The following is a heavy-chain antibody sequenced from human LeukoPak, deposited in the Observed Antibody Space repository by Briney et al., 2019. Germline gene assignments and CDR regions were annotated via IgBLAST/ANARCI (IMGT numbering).Heavy chain of an antibody. J-gene: IGHJ3*02. CDR2: ISSSSSYI. Sequence: GWGLRLSCADSGCTFSSYSMNWVRQAPGKGLEGVSSISSSSSYIYYADSVKGRFTISRDNAKNSLYLQMNSLRAEDTAVYYCARVIVPAANNDAFDIWGQGTMVTVSS. D-gene: IGHD2-2*01. CDR3: ARVIVPAANNDAFDI. V-gene: IGHV3-21*01. CDR1: GCTFSSYS.